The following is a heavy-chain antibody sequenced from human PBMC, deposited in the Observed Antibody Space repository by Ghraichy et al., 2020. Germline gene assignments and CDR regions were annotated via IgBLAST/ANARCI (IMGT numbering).Heavy chain of an antibody. CDR1: GGSISSYY. Sequence: SETLSLTCTVSGGSISSYYWSWIRQPPGKGLEWIGYIYYSGSTNYNPSLKSRVTISVDTSKNQFSLKLSSVTAADTAVYYCAGGGYSGYVNLFDYWGQGTLVTVSS. J-gene: IGHJ4*02. V-gene: IGHV4-59*01. D-gene: IGHD5-12*01. CDR3: AGGGYSGYVNLFDY. CDR2: IYYSGST.